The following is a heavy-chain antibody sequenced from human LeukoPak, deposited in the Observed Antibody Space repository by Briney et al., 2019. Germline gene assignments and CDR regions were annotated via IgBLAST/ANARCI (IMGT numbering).Heavy chain of an antibody. Sequence: GGSLRLSCAASGFTFSRYDMHSLPQAPGNGLEWVAVIWSDGGKKYYAKSVKARFTISRDNSKNTLYLQMNSLRAEDTAVYYCARDREYSSSFCDKWGQGALVTVSS. V-gene: IGHV3-33*01. J-gene: IGHJ4*02. CDR2: IWSDGGKK. D-gene: IGHD6-6*01. CDR1: GFTFSRYD. CDR3: ARDREYSSSFCDK.